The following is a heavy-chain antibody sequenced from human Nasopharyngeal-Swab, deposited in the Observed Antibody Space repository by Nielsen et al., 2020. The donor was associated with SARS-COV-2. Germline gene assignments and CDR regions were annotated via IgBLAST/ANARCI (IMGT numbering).Heavy chain of an antibody. CDR1: GLSVSSNY. D-gene: IGHD5-24*01. V-gene: IGHV3-53*01. CDR3: ARVLDGYNGFDY. Sequence: GESLKISCAASGLSVSSNYMSWVRQAPGKGLEWVSIIYPGGSTYYADSVKGRFTISRDSSWNTLYLQMNSLTAEDTAVYYCARVLDGYNGFDYWGQGTLATVSS. CDR2: IYPGGST. J-gene: IGHJ4*02.